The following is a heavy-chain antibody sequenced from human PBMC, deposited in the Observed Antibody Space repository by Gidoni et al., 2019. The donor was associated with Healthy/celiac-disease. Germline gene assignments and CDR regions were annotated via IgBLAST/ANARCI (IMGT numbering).Heavy chain of an antibody. J-gene: IGHJ6*02. V-gene: IGHV3-74*01. CDR1: GFTFSSYW. CDR3: AREMEWELLKYYYGMDV. D-gene: IGHD1-26*01. CDR2: INSDGSST. Sequence: EVQLVESGGGLVQPGGSLRLSCAASGFTFSSYWMHWVRQAPGKGLVWVSRINSDGSSTSYADSVKGRFTISRDNAKNTLYLQMNSLRAEDTAVYYCAREMEWELLKYYYGMDVWGQGTTVTVSS.